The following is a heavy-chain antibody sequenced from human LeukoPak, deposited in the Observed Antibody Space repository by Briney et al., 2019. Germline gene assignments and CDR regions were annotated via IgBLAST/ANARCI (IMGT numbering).Heavy chain of an antibody. CDR3: ATQITQNDY. J-gene: IGHJ4*02. Sequence: SVKVSCKACGGTFSSYAISWVRQAPGQGLDWMGRIIPILRIANYAQKFQGRVTITADKSTSTAYMELSSLRSEDTAVYFCATQITQNDYWGQGTLVTVSS. CDR1: GGTFSSYA. V-gene: IGHV1-69*04. CDR2: IIPILRIA.